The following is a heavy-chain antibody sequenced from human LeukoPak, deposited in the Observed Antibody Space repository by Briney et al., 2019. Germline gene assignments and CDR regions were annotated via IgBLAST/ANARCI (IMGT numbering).Heavy chain of an antibody. CDR1: GGTFSSYA. Sequence: ASVKVSCKASGGTFSSYAISWVRQAPGQGLEWMGRIIPILGIANYAQKFQGRVTITADKSTSTAYMELSSLRSEDTAVYYCERRSSTSCPRDAFDIWGQGTMVTVSS. D-gene: IGHD2-2*01. CDR3: ERRSSTSCPRDAFDI. V-gene: IGHV1-69*04. CDR2: IIPILGIA. J-gene: IGHJ3*02.